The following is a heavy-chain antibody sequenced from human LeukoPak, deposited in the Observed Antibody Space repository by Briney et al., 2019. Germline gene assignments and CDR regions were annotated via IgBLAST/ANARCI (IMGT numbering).Heavy chain of an antibody. CDR2: IYYSGST. CDR1: GDSISTYY. J-gene: IGHJ6*02. CDR3: ARDDSGSYHQLGV. D-gene: IGHD1-26*01. Sequence: SETLSLTCTVSGDSISTYYWSWIRQPPGKGLEWIGYIYYSGSTNYNPSLKSRVTISVDTSKNQFSLKLISVTATDTAVYYCARDDSGSYHQLGVWGQGTTVTVSS. V-gene: IGHV4-59*01.